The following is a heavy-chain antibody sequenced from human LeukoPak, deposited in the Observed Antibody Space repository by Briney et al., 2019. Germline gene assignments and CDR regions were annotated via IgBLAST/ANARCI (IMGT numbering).Heavy chain of an antibody. V-gene: IGHV3-30*04. CDR2: ISYDGSNK. D-gene: IGHD3-10*01. CDR3: AREGYYYGSGSLNPYYDY. CDR1: GFTFSSYA. Sequence: GGSLRLSCAASGFTFSSYAMHWVRQAPGKGLEWVAVISYDGSNKYYADSVKGRFTISRDNSKNTLYLQMNSLRAEDTAVYYCAREGYYYGSGSLNPYYDYWGQGTLVTVSS. J-gene: IGHJ4*02.